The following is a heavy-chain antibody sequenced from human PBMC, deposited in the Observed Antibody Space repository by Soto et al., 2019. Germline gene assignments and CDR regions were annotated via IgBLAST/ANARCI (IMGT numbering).Heavy chain of an antibody. Sequence: TSETLSLTCGVSGGSISSINWWSWVRQTPGKGLEWIGEIYYSGSTNYNPSLTSRVTMSIDKSKNQFFLNLTSVTAADTAVYYCARSSGVSATYWSDAWGQGTLVTVSS. CDR3: ARSSGVSATYWSDA. J-gene: IGHJ5*02. V-gene: IGHV4-4*02. CDR2: IYYSGST. CDR1: GGSISSINW. D-gene: IGHD3-10*01.